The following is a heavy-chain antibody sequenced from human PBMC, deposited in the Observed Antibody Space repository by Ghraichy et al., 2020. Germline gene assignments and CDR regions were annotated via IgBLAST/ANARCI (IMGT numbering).Heavy chain of an antibody. CDR2: ISWNSGSI. CDR3: ARDRRSTVTAYWFDP. CDR1: GFTFDDYA. J-gene: IGHJ5*02. V-gene: IGHV3-9*01. Sequence: GGSLRLSCAASGFTFDDYAMHWVRQSPGKGLEWVSGISWNSGSIGYADSVKGRFTISRDNAKNSLYLQMNSLRAEDTALYYCARDRRSTVTAYWFDPWGQGTLVTVSS. D-gene: IGHD4-17*01.